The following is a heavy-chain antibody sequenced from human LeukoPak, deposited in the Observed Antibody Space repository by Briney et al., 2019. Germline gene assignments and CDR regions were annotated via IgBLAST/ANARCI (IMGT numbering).Heavy chain of an antibody. CDR2: IYYSGST. CDR3: ARLRSGEDFDL. J-gene: IGHJ2*01. CDR1: GGSISSYY. Sequence: TSETLSLTCTVSGGSISSYYWSWIRQPPGKGLEWIGYIYYSGSTNYNPSLKSRVTISTDTSKNHFSLKLTSVTATDTAVYYCARLRSGEDFDLWGRGTLVTVSS. V-gene: IGHV4-59*08.